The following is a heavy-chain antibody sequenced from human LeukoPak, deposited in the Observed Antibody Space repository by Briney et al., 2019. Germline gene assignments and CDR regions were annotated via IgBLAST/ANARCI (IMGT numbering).Heavy chain of an antibody. CDR1: GYTFTSYF. Sequence: ASVKVSCTASGYTFTSYFMHWVRQAPGQGLEWMGIINPSGGSTSYAQKFQGRVTMTRDTSTSTVYMELSSLRSEDTAVYYCARGIEASSGWYVIDYWGQGTLVIVSS. D-gene: IGHD6-19*01. J-gene: IGHJ4*02. V-gene: IGHV1-46*01. CDR3: ARGIEASSGWYVIDY. CDR2: INPSGGST.